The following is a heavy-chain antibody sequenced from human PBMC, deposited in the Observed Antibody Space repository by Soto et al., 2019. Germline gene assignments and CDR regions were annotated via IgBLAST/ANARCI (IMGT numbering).Heavy chain of an antibody. CDR1: GYAFTTYG. CDR2: ISAHNGNT. Sequence: QVHLVQSGAEVKKPGASVKGSCKGSGYAFTTYGITWVRQAPGQGLERMGWISAHNGNTNYAQKLQGRVTVTRDTSTSTAYMGLRSQRSVDKAVYYGARGRYGDYWGQGALVTVSS. V-gene: IGHV1-18*01. CDR3: ARGRYGDY. J-gene: IGHJ4*02. D-gene: IGHD1-1*01.